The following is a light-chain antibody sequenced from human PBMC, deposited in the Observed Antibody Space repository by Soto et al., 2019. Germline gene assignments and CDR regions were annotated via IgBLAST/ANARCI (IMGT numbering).Light chain of an antibody. Sequence: QSALTQPRSVSGSPGQSVSISCTGTSSDVGRYSYVSWYQQHPGKAPKLMIYDVSERPSGVPDRFSGSKSGTTASLTISGLQAEDEADYYCCSYAGTYTGVFGTGTKVTVL. CDR2: DVS. J-gene: IGLJ1*01. V-gene: IGLV2-11*01. CDR3: CSYAGTYTGV. CDR1: SSDVGRYSY.